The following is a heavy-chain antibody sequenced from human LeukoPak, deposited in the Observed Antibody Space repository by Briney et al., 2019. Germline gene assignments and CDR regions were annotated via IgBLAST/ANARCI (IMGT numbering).Heavy chain of an antibody. J-gene: IGHJ4*02. Sequence: ASVKVSCKASGYTFTGYYMHWVRQAPGQGLEWMGWINPNSGGTNYAQKFQGRVTMTRDTSISTAYMELSRLRSDDTAVYYCARRNVLRYFDWLGRKPRHSHNEYYFDYWGQGTLVTVSS. V-gene: IGHV1-2*02. CDR2: INPNSGGT. CDR1: GYTFTGYY. CDR3: ARRNVLRYFDWLGRKPRHSHNEYYFDY. D-gene: IGHD3-9*01.